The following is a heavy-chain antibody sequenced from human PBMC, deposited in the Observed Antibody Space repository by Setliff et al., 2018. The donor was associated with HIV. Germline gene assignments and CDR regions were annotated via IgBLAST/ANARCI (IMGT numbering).Heavy chain of an antibody. Sequence: ASVKVSCKASGYTFTSCFMHWVRQAPGQGLEYMGIINPSDGTTDYTQKFQGRVTMTRDTSTSTAYMELSSLTSDDTAVYHCARGEGYSSGWFKYYYKALDVWGQGTTVTVSS. CDR2: INPSDGTT. V-gene: IGHV1-46*01. CDR3: ARGEGYSSGWFKYYYKALDV. D-gene: IGHD6-19*01. CDR1: GYTFTSCF. J-gene: IGHJ6*02.